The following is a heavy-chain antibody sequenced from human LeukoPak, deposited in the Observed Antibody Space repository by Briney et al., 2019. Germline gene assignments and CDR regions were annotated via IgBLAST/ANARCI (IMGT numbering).Heavy chain of an antibody. V-gene: IGHV3-23*01. Sequence: GGSLRLSCAASGFDFSTYAMSWVRQAPGKGLEWVSGIGGGDTHYADSVKGRFTISRDNSKSTVELHMSSLRVEHTAVYYCAKDGQSFNSMWDYLDSWGRGTLVTVSS. CDR2: IGGGDT. CDR3: AKDGQSFNSMWDYLDS. D-gene: IGHD1-26*01. CDR1: GFDFSTYA. J-gene: IGHJ4*02.